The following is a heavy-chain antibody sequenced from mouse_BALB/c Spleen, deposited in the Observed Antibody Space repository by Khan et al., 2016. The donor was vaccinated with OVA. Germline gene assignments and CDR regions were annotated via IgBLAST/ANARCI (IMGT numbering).Heavy chain of an antibody. CDR1: GDSFTGYT. D-gene: IGHD2-10*01. CDR3: ARSASYGNYVAAWFAY. CDR2: INPYNGGT. Sequence: EVQLQQSGPELVKPGGSMKISCKASGDSFTGYTMNWMKQSHGKNLEWIGLINPYNGGTSYNQKFKGKATLTVDKSSSTAYMELLSLTSEDSAVYYCARSASYGNYVAAWFAYWGQGTLVTVSA. J-gene: IGHJ3*01. V-gene: IGHV1-18*01.